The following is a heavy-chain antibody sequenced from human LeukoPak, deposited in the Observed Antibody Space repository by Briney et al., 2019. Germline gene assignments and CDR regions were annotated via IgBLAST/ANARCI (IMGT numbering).Heavy chain of an antibody. CDR2: VYYTGVT. Sequence: SETLSLTCTVSGGYIITSGHYWGWIRQPPGKGLEWIGSVYYTGVTSSNPFFRSRMSISVDTSKNQFSLNLTSVTAADAAVFYCARERSSSGGHNWFDPWGQGTLVTVSS. J-gene: IGHJ5*02. D-gene: IGHD4-23*01. CDR1: GGYIITSGHY. V-gene: IGHV4-39*07. CDR3: ARERSSSGGHNWFDP.